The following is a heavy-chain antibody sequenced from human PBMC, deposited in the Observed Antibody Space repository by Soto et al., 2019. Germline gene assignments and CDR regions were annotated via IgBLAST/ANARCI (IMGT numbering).Heavy chain of an antibody. CDR2: IYSGGXT. J-gene: IGHJ4*02. V-gene: IGHV3-66*01. CDR3: AAYSHKGY. D-gene: IGHD3-16*01. CDR1: GFTVSNNY. Sequence: PWGSLRLSCAASGFTVSNNYMRWVRQAPGKVLECVSLIYSGGXTXXXXXXXXXXXXSXDGXXNTXXXXXXXXXXXDTAMYYCAAYSHKGYWGQGTLVTVSS.